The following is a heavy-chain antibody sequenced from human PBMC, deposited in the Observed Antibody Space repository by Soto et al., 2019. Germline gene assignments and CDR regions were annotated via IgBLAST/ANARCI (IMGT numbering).Heavy chain of an antibody. Sequence: QVQLQESGPGLVKPSETLSLTCTVSGGSISSYYWSWIRQPPGKGLELLGYIYYSGSTNYNRSLKSRVTISVDTSKNQFSLKLSSVTAADTAVYYCAREGLTGTIGLYYYYGMDVWGQGTTVTVSS. J-gene: IGHJ6*02. CDR1: GGSISSYY. CDR2: IYYSGST. D-gene: IGHD1-7*01. V-gene: IGHV4-59*01. CDR3: AREGLTGTIGLYYYYGMDV.